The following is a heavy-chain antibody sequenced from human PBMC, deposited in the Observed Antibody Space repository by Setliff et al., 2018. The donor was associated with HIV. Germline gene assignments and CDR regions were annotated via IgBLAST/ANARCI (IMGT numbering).Heavy chain of an antibody. CDR2: INTYTGNP. J-gene: IGHJ4*02. V-gene: IGHV7-4-1*02. CDR1: GYTFTSYA. CDR3: ARDGYYYDSSGHLAYYFDY. D-gene: IGHD3-22*01. Sequence: ASVKVSCKASGYTFTSYAMNWVRQAPGQGLEWMGWINTYTGNPTYAQDFTGRFVFSLDTSVSTAYLQISSLTAEDIAVYYCARDGYYYDSSGHLAYYFDYWGQGTLVTGSS.